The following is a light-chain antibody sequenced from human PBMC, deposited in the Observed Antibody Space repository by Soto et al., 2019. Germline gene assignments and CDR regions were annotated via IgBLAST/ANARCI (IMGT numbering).Light chain of an antibody. Sequence: QSALTQPPSVSGAPGQRVTISCTGSSSNIGAGYGVHWYQHLPGTAPKLLIYGNSNRPSGVPDRFSGSKSGPSASLAITGLQADDEADYYCPSYDSSLSAPYVFGTGTKVTV. J-gene: IGLJ1*01. CDR3: PSYDSSLSAPYV. CDR2: GNS. CDR1: SSNIGAGYG. V-gene: IGLV1-40*01.